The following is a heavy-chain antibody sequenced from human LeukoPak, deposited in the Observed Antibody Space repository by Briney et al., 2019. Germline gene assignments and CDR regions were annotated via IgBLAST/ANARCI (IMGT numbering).Heavy chain of an antibody. D-gene: IGHD3-3*01. Sequence: GGSLRLSCAASGFTFSNAWMSWVRQAPGKGLEWVGRIKSKTDGGTTDYAAPVKGRFTISRDDSKNTLYLQMNSLKTEDTAVYYCTTRTYYGFWSGYYTPPRFDYWGQGTLVTVSS. CDR1: GFTFSNAW. CDR2: IKSKTDGGTT. V-gene: IGHV3-15*01. CDR3: TTRTYYGFWSGYYTPPRFDY. J-gene: IGHJ4*02.